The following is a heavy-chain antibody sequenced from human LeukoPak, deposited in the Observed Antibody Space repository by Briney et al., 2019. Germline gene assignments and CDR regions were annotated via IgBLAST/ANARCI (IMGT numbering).Heavy chain of an antibody. J-gene: IGHJ4*02. Sequence: GESLKISCKGSGYSFTSYWIGWARQMPGKGLEWMGIIYPGDSDTRYSPSFQGQVTIPADKSISTAYLQWSSLKASDTAMYYCARWDDYGDFRTSYYFDYWGQGTLVTVSS. CDR2: IYPGDSDT. D-gene: IGHD4-17*01. CDR1: GYSFTSYW. CDR3: ARWDDYGDFRTSYYFDY. V-gene: IGHV5-51*01.